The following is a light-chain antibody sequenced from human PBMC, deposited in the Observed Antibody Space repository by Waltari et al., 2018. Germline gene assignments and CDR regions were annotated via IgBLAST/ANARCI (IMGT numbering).Light chain of an antibody. CDR2: GAS. Sequence: EIVLTQSPGTLSLSPGERVTLSCRASQSISTNYLAWYQQRPGQAPSLLIYGASTRATGIPDRFSGGGSATDFTLTISRLEPEDFAVYYCQHYGTSPLTFGGGTKVEIK. CDR1: QSISTNY. J-gene: IGKJ4*01. CDR3: QHYGTSPLT. V-gene: IGKV3-20*01.